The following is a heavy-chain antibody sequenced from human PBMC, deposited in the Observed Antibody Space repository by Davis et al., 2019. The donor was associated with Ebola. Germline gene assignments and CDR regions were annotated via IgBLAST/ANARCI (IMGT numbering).Heavy chain of an antibody. J-gene: IGHJ4*02. CDR1: GFTFSNYD. V-gene: IGHV3-48*02. Sequence: GESLKISCAASGFTFSNYDMNWVRQAPGKGLAWVSNINAGSSRKSYADSVKGRFTISRDNAKNSLYLQMNSLGDEDTAVYYCVREWFGETDWGQGTLVTVSS. CDR2: INAGSSRK. D-gene: IGHD3-10*01. CDR3: VREWFGETD.